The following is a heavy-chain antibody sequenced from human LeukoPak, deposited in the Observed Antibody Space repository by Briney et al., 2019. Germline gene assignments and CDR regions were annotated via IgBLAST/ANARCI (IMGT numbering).Heavy chain of an antibody. CDR2: ISSLSRTI. V-gene: IGHV3-48*01. J-gene: IGHJ4*02. CDR1: GFTFSSYN. CDR3: ARPRNWGSREGFDY. Sequence: GGSLRLSCAASGFTFSSYNMNWVRQAPGKGLEWVSYISSLSRTIYYADSVKGRFTISRDNAKSSLYLQMNSLRAEDTAVYYCARPRNWGSREGFDYRGQGTLVTVSS. D-gene: IGHD7-27*01.